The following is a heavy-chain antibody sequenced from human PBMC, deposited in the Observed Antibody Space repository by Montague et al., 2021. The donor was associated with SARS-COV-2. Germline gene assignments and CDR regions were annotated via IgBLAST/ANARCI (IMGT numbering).Heavy chain of an antibody. CDR2: VYWDDDK. V-gene: IGHV2-5*02. CDR3: AHRRRNYGMDV. Sequence: PALVKPTQTLTLTCTFSGVSLTSNNVGVGWIRRPPGKALECLAFVYWDDDKRYSPSLQSRLTITEDTSKNQVVLTMTNMDPVDTGTYYCAHRRRNYGMDVWGQGTTVTGSS. J-gene: IGHJ6*02. CDR1: GVSLTSNNVG.